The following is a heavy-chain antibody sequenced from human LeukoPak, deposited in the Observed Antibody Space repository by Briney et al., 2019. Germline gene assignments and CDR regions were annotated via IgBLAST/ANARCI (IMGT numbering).Heavy chain of an antibody. V-gene: IGHV3-23*01. Sequence: GGSLRLPCVGSDFTFANYAMTWVRLTPGKGLEWVSSIRGSGSYAMYADSVSGRFTTSRDNSRNTIFQQMTSLRAEDTAIYYCGRDPNGDYIGAFEFWGLGTLVSVSS. D-gene: IGHD4-17*01. CDR1: DFTFANYA. J-gene: IGHJ3*01. CDR2: IRGSGSYA. CDR3: GRDPNGDYIGAFEF.